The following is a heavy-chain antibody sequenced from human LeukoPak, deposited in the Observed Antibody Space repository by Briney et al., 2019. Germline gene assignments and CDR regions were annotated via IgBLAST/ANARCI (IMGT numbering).Heavy chain of an antibody. CDR3: AKAGSTAWTAVDF. CDR2: ISGSGSST. J-gene: IGHJ4*02. CDR1: GFTFSSCA. Sequence: GGSLRLSCAASGFTFSSCAMNWVRLAPGKGLERVSVISGSGSSTYYAASVKGRFTISRDNSKNILYLQMKSLRVEDTAIYYCAKAGSTAWTAVDFWGQGTLVTVSS. D-gene: IGHD2-2*01. V-gene: IGHV3-23*01.